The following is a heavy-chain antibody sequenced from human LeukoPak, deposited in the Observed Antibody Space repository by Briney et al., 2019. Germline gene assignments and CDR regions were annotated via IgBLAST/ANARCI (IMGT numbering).Heavy chain of an antibody. CDR2: SSAYNGNT. J-gene: IGHJ5*02. V-gene: IGHV1-18*01. Sequence: ASVQVSCKASGYTFTSYGISYVRQPAGQGLQWMGWSSAYNGNTNYAQKLQGRVTMTTDTSTSTAYMELRSLRSDDTAVYYCARASSGYSSDNWFDPWGQGTLVAVSS. CDR1: GYTFTSYG. CDR3: ARASSGYSSDNWFDP. D-gene: IGHD3-22*01.